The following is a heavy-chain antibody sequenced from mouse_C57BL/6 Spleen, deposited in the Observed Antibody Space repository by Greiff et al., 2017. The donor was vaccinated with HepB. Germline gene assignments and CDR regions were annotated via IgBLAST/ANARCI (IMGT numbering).Heavy chain of an antibody. V-gene: IGHV5-9-1*02. CDR1: GFTFSSYA. J-gene: IGHJ3*01. CDR2: ISSGGDYI. D-gene: IGHD2-4*01. Sequence: EVKLVESGEGLVKPGGSLKLSCAASGFTFSSYAMSWVRQTPEKRLEWVAYISSGGDYIYYADTVKGRFTISRDNARNTLYLQMSSLKSEDTAMYYCTYYDYDGFAYWGQGTLVTVSA. CDR3: TYYDYDGFAY.